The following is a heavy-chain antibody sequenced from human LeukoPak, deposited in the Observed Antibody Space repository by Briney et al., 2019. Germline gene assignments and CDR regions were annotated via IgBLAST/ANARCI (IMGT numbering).Heavy chain of an antibody. J-gene: IGHJ3*02. CDR1: GYTFTSYG. D-gene: IGHD3-10*01. V-gene: IGHV1-18*01. CDR3: ARGRALLLWFGELPRADAFDI. Sequence: ASVKVSCKASGYTFTSYGISWARQAPGQGLEWMGWISAYNGNTNYAQKLQGRVTMTTDTSTSTAYMELRSLRSDDTAVYYCARGRALLLWFGELPRADAFDIWGQGTMVTVSS. CDR2: ISAYNGNT.